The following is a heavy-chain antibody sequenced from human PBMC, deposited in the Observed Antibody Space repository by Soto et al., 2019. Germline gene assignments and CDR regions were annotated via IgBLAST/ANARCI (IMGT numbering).Heavy chain of an antibody. V-gene: IGHV3-73*01. CDR3: LIVPIAFYX. CDR1: GFTFSGSA. J-gene: IGHJ3*02. CDR2: IRSKANSYGT. D-gene: IGHD2-15*01. Sequence: GGSLRLSCAASGFTFSGSAMHWVRQASGKGLEWVCRIRSKANSYGTADAASVKCRFTISRDDSKNTAYLQMNRLKTEDTAVYYCLIVPIAFYXWGQGTRVTVS.